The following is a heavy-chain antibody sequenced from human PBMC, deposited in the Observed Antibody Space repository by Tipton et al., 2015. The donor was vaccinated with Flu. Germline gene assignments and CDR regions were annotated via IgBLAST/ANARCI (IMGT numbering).Heavy chain of an antibody. V-gene: IGHV4-34*01. Sequence: GLVKPSETLSLTCAVYGGSFSGYYWSWIRQPPGKGLEWIGEINHSGSTNYNPSLKSRVTISVDTSKNQFSLKLSSVTAADTAVYYCARPRLHRSKYYFDYWGQGTLVTVSS. CDR1: GGSFSGYY. J-gene: IGHJ4*02. CDR3: ARPRLHRSKYYFDY. CDR2: INHSGST.